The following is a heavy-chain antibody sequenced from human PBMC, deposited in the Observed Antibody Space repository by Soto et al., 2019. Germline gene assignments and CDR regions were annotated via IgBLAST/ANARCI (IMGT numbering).Heavy chain of an antibody. CDR3: AHIGRWVDTFGF. CDR1: GFSLSTSGVA. Sequence: QITLKESGPTLVKPTQTLTLTCTFSGFSLSTSGVAVGWIRQPPGKALEWLAGIYWDDDKRYNPSLNTRPTIXKXTSKNQVVLTMANMDPVDTATYYCAHIGRWVDTFGFWGQGTVVTVSS. V-gene: IGHV2-5*02. CDR2: IYWDDDK. J-gene: IGHJ3*01.